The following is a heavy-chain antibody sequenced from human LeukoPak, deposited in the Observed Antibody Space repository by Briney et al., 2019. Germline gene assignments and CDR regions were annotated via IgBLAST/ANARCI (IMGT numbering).Heavy chain of an antibody. D-gene: IGHD5-18*01. CDR2: ISNSDFGT. CDR3: AKATGYLL. J-gene: IGHJ4*02. V-gene: IGHV3-23*01. Sequence: PGGSLRLTCAASGFTFSTYAMTWVRQAPGKGLEWVSTISNSDFGTYYADSVKGRFTISRDNSENTLYLQMNSLRAEVTALYYCAKATGYLLWGQGTLVTVSS. CDR1: GFTFSTYA.